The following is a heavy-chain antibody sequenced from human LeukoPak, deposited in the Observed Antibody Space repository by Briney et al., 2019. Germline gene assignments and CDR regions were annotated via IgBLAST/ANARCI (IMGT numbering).Heavy chain of an antibody. D-gene: IGHD3-3*01. CDR3: ATFFWSGYYTGTDNLDY. J-gene: IGHJ4*02. CDR1: GYTFTSYG. V-gene: IGHV1-18*01. CDR2: ISAYNGNT. Sequence: GASVKVSCKASGYTFTSYGISWVRQAPGQGLEWMGWISAYNGNTNYAQKLQGRVTMTTDTSTSTAYMELSRLRSDDTAVYYCATFFWSGYYTGTDNLDYWGQGTLVTVSS.